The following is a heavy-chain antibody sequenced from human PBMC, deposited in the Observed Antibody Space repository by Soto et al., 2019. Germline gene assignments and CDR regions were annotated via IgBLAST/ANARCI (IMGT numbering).Heavy chain of an antibody. CDR1: GFSFSIHA. Sequence: QVELVESGGGVVQSGGSLRLSCAAPGFSFSIHALHWIRQAPGEGLEWVAVMSPNGDNQYYADSVKGRFTISRDTSKSTLSLQMTSLRPEDRAVYYCASGAAFYYDTSRYWGQGTLVTVSS. CDR2: MSPNGDNQ. CDR3: ASGAAFYYDTSRY. J-gene: IGHJ4*02. D-gene: IGHD3-22*01. V-gene: IGHV3-30-3*01.